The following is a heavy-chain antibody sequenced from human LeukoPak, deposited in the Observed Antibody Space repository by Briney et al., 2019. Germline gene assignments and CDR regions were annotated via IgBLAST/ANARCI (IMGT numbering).Heavy chain of an antibody. CDR1: GGSISSYY. D-gene: IGHD6-19*01. Sequence: PSETLSLTCTVSGGSISSYYWSWIRQPPGKGLEWIGYIYYSGSTNYNPSLKSRLTISIDTSKNQFSLKLSTVTAADTAVYYCARHRDSSGWPNYFDYWGQGTLVAVSS. V-gene: IGHV4-59*08. CDR3: ARHRDSSGWPNYFDY. J-gene: IGHJ4*02. CDR2: IYYSGST.